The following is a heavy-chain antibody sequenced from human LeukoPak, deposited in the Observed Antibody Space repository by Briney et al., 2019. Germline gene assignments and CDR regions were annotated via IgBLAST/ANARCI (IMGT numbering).Heavy chain of an antibody. D-gene: IGHD3-10*01. V-gene: IGHV4-4*07. CDR3: ARDMVRGVYTWFDP. CDR1: GGSISSYY. J-gene: IGHJ5*02. Sequence: SETLSLTCTVSGGSISSYYWSWIRQPAGKGLEWIGRIYTSGSTNYNPSLKSRVTMSVDTSKNQFSLKLSSVTAADTAVYYCARDMVRGVYTWFDPWAREPWSPSPQ. CDR2: IYTSGST.